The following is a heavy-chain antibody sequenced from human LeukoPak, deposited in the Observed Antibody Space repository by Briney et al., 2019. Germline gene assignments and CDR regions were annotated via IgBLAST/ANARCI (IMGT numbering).Heavy chain of an antibody. D-gene: IGHD6-13*01. Sequence: PGGSLRLSCAASGFTFSSYAMSWVRQAPGKGLEWVSAISGSGGSTYYADSVKGRFTISRDNSKNTLYLQMDNLRAEDTAVYYCARLGSNWSLLAYWGQGTLVTVSS. J-gene: IGHJ4*02. V-gene: IGHV3-23*01. CDR3: ARLGSNWSLLAY. CDR1: GFTFSSYA. CDR2: ISGSGGST.